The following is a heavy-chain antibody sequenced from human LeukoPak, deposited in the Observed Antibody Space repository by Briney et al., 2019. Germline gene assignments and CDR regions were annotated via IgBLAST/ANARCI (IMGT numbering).Heavy chain of an antibody. D-gene: IGHD3-22*01. CDR2: MNPNSGNT. Sequence: RASVKVSCKASGGTFSSYAISWVRQAPGQGLEWMGWMNPNSGNTGYAQKFQGRVTITRNTSISTAYMELSSLRSEDTAVYYCARGVYDSSGYYYGLYYFDYWGQGTLVTVSS. CDR1: GGTFSSYA. V-gene: IGHV1-8*03. J-gene: IGHJ4*02. CDR3: ARGVYDSSGYYYGLYYFDY.